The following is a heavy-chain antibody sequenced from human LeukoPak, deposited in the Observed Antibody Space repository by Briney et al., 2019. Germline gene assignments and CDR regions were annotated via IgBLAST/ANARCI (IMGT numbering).Heavy chain of an antibody. V-gene: IGHV3-66*01. Sequence: PGGSLRLSCAASGFTVSDNYMSWVRPAPRKGLGWVSVFYIGGSTRYADSVKGRFTISRDNSKNTLYLQLNSLRAEDTAVYFCASSSWSSEYFHYWGQGTLVTVSS. CDR1: GFTVSDNY. D-gene: IGHD6-13*01. J-gene: IGHJ1*01. CDR3: ASSSWSSEYFHY. CDR2: FYIGGST.